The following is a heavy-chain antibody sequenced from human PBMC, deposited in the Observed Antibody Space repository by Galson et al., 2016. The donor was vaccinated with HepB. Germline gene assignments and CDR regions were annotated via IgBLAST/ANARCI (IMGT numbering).Heavy chain of an antibody. CDR3: ARRPMYSSGWELGQAFFYY. D-gene: IGHD6-19*01. CDR2: IYYSGST. V-gene: IGHV4-39*01. J-gene: IGHJ4*02. Sequence: SETLSLTCSVSGGSISSSSYYWGWIRQPPGKGLEWIGSIYYSGSTYYNPSLWSRVTISADASKSQCSLRVKSVTAADTAVYYCARRPMYSSGWELGQAFFYYWGQGILVTVSS. CDR1: GGSISSSSYY.